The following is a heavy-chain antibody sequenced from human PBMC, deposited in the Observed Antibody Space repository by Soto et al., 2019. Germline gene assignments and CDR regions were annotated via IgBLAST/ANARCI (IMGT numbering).Heavy chain of an antibody. J-gene: IGHJ3*02. CDR3: ARPKGYYYDSSGYFDAFDI. D-gene: IGHD3-22*01. Sequence: PGESLKISCKGSGYSFTNYRIGWVRQMPGKGLEWMGIIYPGDSDTRYSPSFQGQVTISADKSISTAYLQWSSLKASDTAMYYCARPKGYYYDSSGYFDAFDIWGQGTMVTVSS. CDR1: GYSFTNYR. V-gene: IGHV5-51*01. CDR2: IYPGDSDT.